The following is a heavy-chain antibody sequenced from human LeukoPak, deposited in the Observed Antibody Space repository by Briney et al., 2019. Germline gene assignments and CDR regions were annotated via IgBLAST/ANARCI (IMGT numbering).Heavy chain of an antibody. D-gene: IGHD3-3*01. CDR1: GYTFTSYA. CDR2: INAGNGNT. V-gene: IGHV1-3*01. CDR3: ARDPERITIFGVVISYYYGMDV. J-gene: IGHJ6*02. Sequence: ASVKVSCKASGYTFTSYAMHWVRQAPGQRLEWMGWINAGNGNTKYSQKFQGRVTITRDTSASTAYMELSSLRSEDTAVYYCARDPERITIFGVVISYYYGMDVWGQGTTVTVSS.